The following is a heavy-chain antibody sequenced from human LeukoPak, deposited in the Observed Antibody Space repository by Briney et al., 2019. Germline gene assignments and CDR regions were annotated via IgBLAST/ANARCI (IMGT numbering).Heavy chain of an antibody. CDR2: IYYSGST. CDR3: ASNALGYCSSTSCSPGWFDP. Sequence: SETLSLTCTVSGGSISSYYWSWIRQPPGKGLEWIGYIYYSGSTNYNPSLKSRVTISLDTSKNQFSLKLSSVTAVDTAVYYCASNALGYCSSTSCSPGWFDPWGQGTLVTVSS. J-gene: IGHJ5*02. CDR1: GGSISSYY. V-gene: IGHV4-59*01. D-gene: IGHD2-2*01.